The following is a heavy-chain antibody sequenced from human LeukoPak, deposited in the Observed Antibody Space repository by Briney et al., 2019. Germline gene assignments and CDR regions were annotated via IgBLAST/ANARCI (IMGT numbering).Heavy chain of an antibody. V-gene: IGHV4-59*01. Sequence: SETLSLTCTVSGGSISSDYWSWIRQPPGKGLEWVWYISSSGSTNYHPSLKNPVTITVGTSKDQVSLKLSSLTAADTAGYYCAGGGRINVVRGIFKGWFDPWGQGILVTVSS. CDR2: ISSSGST. D-gene: IGHD3-10*01. CDR1: GGSISSDY. CDR3: AGGGRINVVRGIFKGWFDP. J-gene: IGHJ5*02.